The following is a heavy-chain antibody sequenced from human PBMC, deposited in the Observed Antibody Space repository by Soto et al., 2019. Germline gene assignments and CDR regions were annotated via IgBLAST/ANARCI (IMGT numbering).Heavy chain of an antibody. D-gene: IGHD2-8*02. Sequence: PEGSLRLSCAASGFICSSYDMSWVRQAPGKGLEWVSTILVDGRTFYVDSVKGRFTISRDSSNNMVYLQMNSLTAGDTALYFCGKVTATGGGAFDSGGLGTMVT. CDR2: ILVDGRT. J-gene: IGHJ3*02. CDR1: GFICSSYD. CDR3: GKVTATGGGAFDS. V-gene: IGHV3-23*01.